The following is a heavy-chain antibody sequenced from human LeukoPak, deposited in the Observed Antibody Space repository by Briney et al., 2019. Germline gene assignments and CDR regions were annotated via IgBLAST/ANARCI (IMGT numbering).Heavy chain of an antibody. Sequence: GASVKVSFTASGGTFSSYAICWVRQAPGQGLEWMGGIIPIFGTANYAQKFQGRVTITADESTSTAYMELSSLRSEDTAVYYCAREVRFLEWPVNWFDSWGQGTLVTVSS. J-gene: IGHJ5*01. CDR2: IIPIFGTA. CDR3: AREVRFLEWPVNWFDS. D-gene: IGHD3-3*01. CDR1: GGTFSSYA. V-gene: IGHV1-69*01.